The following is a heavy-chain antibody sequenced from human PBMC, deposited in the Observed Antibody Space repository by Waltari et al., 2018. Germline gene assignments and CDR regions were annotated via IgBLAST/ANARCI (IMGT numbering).Heavy chain of an antibody. J-gene: IGHJ4*02. Sequence: QVQLQESGPGLVKPSQTLSLTCAVSGASLSSSNYWPWVRQPAGKGLEWIGLIYTRGSTNYNPSLKSRVTISVDASKNQFCLKLSSVTAADTAVYYCARELGNWGQGTLVTVSA. CDR3: ARELGN. V-gene: IGHV4-61*02. CDR1: GASLSSSNY. CDR2: IYTRGST.